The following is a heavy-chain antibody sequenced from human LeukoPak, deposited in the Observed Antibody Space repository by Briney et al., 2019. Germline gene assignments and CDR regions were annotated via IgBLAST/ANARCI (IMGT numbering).Heavy chain of an antibody. Sequence: PSETLPLTCTVSAGSISSGDSYWNWLRQPPGKGLEWIGYNYYSGGTYYTPSLPSRVTISVDTSNNQFSLNPSSVTAADTAVYYCARDYGDYGRFDYWGQGTLVTVSS. CDR1: AGSISSGDSY. D-gene: IGHD4-17*01. CDR3: ARDYGDYGRFDY. V-gene: IGHV4-30-4*08. J-gene: IGHJ4*02. CDR2: NYYSGGT.